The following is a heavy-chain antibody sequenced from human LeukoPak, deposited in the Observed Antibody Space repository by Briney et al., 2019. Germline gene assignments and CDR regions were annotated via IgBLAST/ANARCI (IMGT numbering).Heavy chain of an antibody. Sequence: GGSLRLSCAASGFTFSSYWMSWVRQAPGKGLEWVANIKQDGSEKYYVDSVKGRFTISRDNAKNSLYLQMNSLRAEDTAVYYCASFMVRGVTTFDYWGQGTLVTVSS. V-gene: IGHV3-7*02. CDR3: ASFMVRGVTTFDY. D-gene: IGHD3-10*01. CDR2: IKQDGSEK. CDR1: GFTFSSYW. J-gene: IGHJ4*02.